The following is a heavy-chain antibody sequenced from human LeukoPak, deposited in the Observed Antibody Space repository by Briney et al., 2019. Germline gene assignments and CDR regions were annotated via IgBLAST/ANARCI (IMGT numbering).Heavy chain of an antibody. J-gene: IGHJ4*02. Sequence: GGSLRLSCSVSGFTFSNYTMHWVRQAPGKGLEWVSLISGGSGNIYYVDSVKGRFTISRDNSKNTLYVQMTSLRAEDTAIYYCAKGSDYYGSVTSKKTDWGQGTLVTVSS. CDR3: AKGSDYYGSVTSKKTD. D-gene: IGHD3-10*01. V-gene: IGHV3-23*01. CDR1: GFTFSNYT. CDR2: ISGGSGNI.